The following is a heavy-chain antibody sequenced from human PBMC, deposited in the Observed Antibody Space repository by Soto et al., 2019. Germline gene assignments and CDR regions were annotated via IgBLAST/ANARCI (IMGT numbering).Heavy chain of an antibody. Sequence: QITLKESGPTLVKTTQTLTLTCTFSGFSLSPSGVGVGWIRQPPGKALEWLALIYWDDDKRYSPSLRSRHTINEDTSTKQLVLTMTNMDPVDTATYYCIQSRCGGDCLQSYASHYYYGMDVWGQGTTVTVAS. CDR1: GFSLSPSGVG. V-gene: IGHV2-5*02. J-gene: IGHJ6*02. CDR2: IYWDDDK. D-gene: IGHD2-21*02. CDR3: IQSRCGGDCLQSYASHYYYGMDV.